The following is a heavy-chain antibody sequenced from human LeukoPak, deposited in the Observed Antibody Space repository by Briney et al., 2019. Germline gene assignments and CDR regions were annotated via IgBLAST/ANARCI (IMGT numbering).Heavy chain of an antibody. CDR3: AKQKEDFYDSSGNY. CDR1: GFAFSSYA. CDR2: ISGGGGST. J-gene: IGHJ4*02. V-gene: IGHV3-23*01. D-gene: IGHD3-22*01. Sequence: GGSLRLSCAASGFAFSSYAMSWVRQAPGKGLEWVSAISGGGGSTHYADSVKGRFTISRDNSKNTLYLQMNSLRAEDTAIYYCAKQKEDFYDSSGNYWGQGTLVTVSS.